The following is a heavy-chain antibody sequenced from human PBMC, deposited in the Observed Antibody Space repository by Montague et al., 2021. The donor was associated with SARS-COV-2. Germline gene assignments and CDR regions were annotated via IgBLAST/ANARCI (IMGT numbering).Heavy chain of an antibody. CDR3: ARAGRGSSWYEVAFDF. CDR1: GGSISRYS. J-gene: IGHJ3*01. CDR2: IYNSGST. Sequence: SETLSLTCTVSGGSISRYSWTWIRQPPGKGLEWIGYIYNSGSTNYNPSLTRRVTISVDTSKNQFSLKLSSVAAADTAVYYCARAGRGSSWYEVAFDFWGQGTMVTVSS. V-gene: IGHV4-59*01. D-gene: IGHD6-13*01.